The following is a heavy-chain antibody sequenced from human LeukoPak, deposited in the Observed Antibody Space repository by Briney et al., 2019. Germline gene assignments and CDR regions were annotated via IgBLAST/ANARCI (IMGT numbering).Heavy chain of an antibody. D-gene: IGHD2-21*01. J-gene: IGHJ3*02. CDR2: ISSSSSYI. Sequence: GGSPRLSCAASGFTFSDYTMNWVRQAPGKGLEWVSSISSSSSYIYYADSVKGRFTISRDNAKNSLYLQMNSLRAEDTAVYYCARVGIPDAFDIWGQGTMVTVSS. CDR1: GFTFSDYT. V-gene: IGHV3-21*01. CDR3: ARVGIPDAFDI.